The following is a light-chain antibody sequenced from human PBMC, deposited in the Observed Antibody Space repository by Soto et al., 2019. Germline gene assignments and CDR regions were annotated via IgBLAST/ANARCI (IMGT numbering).Light chain of an antibody. V-gene: IGLV2-8*01. CDR1: SSDVGAYKY. CDR2: EVS. CDR3: TSYVGSNTGV. Sequence: QSALTQPPSASGSPGQSVTISCTGTSSDVGAYKYVSWYQQYPGKAPKLMIYEVSKRPSGVPDRFSGSKSGNTASLTVSGLQAEEEADYYCTSYVGSNTGVFGGGTKVTVL. J-gene: IGLJ3*02.